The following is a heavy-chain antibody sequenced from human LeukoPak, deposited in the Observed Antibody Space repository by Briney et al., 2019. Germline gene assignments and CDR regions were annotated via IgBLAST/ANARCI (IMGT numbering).Heavy chain of an antibody. CDR1: GYSISSGYY. CDR2: AYHNGRT. J-gene: IGHJ4*02. D-gene: IGHD3-10*01. Sequence: PSETLSLTCAVSGYSISSGYYWGWIRQSPGKGLEWIGSAYHNGRTYYSPSLKSRVTISVDTSKNQVYLKLRSVTAADTAVYYCARAKSILTEVRGAVPGRFDFWGQGTLVTVSS. CDR3: ARAKSILTEVRGAVPGRFDF. V-gene: IGHV4-38-2*01.